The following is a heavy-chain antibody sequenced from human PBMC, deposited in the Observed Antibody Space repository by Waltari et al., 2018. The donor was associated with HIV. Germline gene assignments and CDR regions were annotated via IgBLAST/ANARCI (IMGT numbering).Heavy chain of an antibody. Sequence: QVHLVESGGDLVKPGGSLRLSCVGSGFTFSAYYMTWVRQAPGKRLEGVSYIAASSAYTNYGDSGKGRFTRSRDDAKKSLFRKINSLRPEDTAVYYCARVARGLRQGSFDIWGQGTMVTVSS. CDR2: IAASSAYT. CDR3: ARVARGLRQGSFDI. V-gene: IGHV3-11*05. CDR1: GFTFSAYY. D-gene: IGHD2-15*01. J-gene: IGHJ3*02.